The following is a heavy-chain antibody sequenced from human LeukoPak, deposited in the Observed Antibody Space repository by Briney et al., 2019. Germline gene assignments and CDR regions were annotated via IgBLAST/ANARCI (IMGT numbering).Heavy chain of an antibody. D-gene: IGHD1-26*01. CDR3: TRDVVGATYYFDY. Sequence: GRSLRLSCTASGFTFGDYAMSWFRQAPGKGREGVGFIRSRAYGGTTEYAASVKGRFTISRDDSKSIAYLQMNSLKTEDTAVYYCTRDVVGATYYFDYWGQGTLVTVSS. J-gene: IGHJ4*02. CDR1: GFTFGDYA. CDR2: IRSRAYGGTT. V-gene: IGHV3-49*03.